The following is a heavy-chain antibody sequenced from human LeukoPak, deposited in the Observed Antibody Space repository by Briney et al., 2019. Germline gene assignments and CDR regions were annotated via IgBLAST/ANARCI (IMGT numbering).Heavy chain of an antibody. CDR1: GFSFNSYT. CDR2: ISPGVSGYT. J-gene: IGHJ6*02. V-gene: IGHV3-21*06. Sequence: PGGSLRLSCLASGFSFNSYTMNWVREAPGKGLEWVSTISPGVSGYTWYAESVKGRFTISRDNPENSLYLKMDSLRADDTAVYYCVRDVSRRIGMDVWGQGTTVTVSS. CDR3: VRDVSRRIGMDV. D-gene: IGHD2/OR15-2a*01.